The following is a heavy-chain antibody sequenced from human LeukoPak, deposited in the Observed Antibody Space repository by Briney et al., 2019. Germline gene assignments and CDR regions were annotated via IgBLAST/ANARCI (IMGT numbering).Heavy chain of an antibody. Sequence: SETLSLTCAVYGGSFSGYYWSWIRQPPGKGLEWIGEINHSGSTNYNPSLKSRVTISVDTSKNQISLKLSSVTAADTAVYYCARVSSSWDFDYWGQGTLVTVSS. D-gene: IGHD6-13*01. J-gene: IGHJ4*02. V-gene: IGHV4-34*01. CDR1: GGSFSGYY. CDR3: ARVSSSWDFDY. CDR2: INHSGST.